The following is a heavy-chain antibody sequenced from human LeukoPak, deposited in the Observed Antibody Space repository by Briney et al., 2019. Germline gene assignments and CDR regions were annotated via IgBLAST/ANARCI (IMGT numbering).Heavy chain of an antibody. CDR1: GYTFTSYG. CDR3: ARDLIGIAVASGKPYYFDY. CDR2: ISAYNGNT. V-gene: IGHV1-18*01. J-gene: IGHJ4*02. Sequence: ASVKVSCKASGYTFTSYGIRWVRQAPGQGLEWMVWISAYNGNTNYAQKLQGRVTMTTDTSTSTAYMELRSLRSDDTAVYYCARDLIGIAVASGKPYYFDYWGQGTLVTVSS. D-gene: IGHD6-19*01.